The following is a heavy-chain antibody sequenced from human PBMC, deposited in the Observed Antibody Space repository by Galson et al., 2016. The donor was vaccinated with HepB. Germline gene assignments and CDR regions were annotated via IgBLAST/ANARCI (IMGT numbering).Heavy chain of an antibody. CDR2: ISSGSSII. CDR3: ARSPDSSTWYMSWYFDL. V-gene: IGHV3-48*02. Sequence: SLRLSCAASGFNFNNYTINWVRQAPGKGLEWISHISSGSSIIHYADSVRGRFTISRDSAKNSVYLQMNSLRDEDTAVYYCARSPDSSTWYMSWYFDLWGRGTLVAVSS. J-gene: IGHJ2*01. CDR1: GFNFNNYT. D-gene: IGHD6-13*01.